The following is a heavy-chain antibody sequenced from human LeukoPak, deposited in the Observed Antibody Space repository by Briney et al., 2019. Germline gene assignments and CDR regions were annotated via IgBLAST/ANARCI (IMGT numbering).Heavy chain of an antibody. D-gene: IGHD3-22*01. J-gene: IGHJ4*02. CDR1: GFTFRNYW. CDR3: VRDGAYYDSAPYNFDF. V-gene: IGHV3-7*01. CDR2: TKPDGSAE. Sequence: GGSLRLSCAASGFTFRNYWMGWVRQAPGKGLEWVANTKPDGSAEYYADSVRGRFTTSRDNANNFLYLQMNKLRAEDTAVYYCVRDGAYYDSAPYNFDFWGQGTLVAVSS.